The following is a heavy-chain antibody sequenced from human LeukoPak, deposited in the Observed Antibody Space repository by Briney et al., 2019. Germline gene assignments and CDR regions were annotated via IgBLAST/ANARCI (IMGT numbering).Heavy chain of an antibody. V-gene: IGHV4-38-2*02. D-gene: IGHD3-10*01. CDR3: ARGQEKYYYGSGIKRGKYCFDY. Sequence: SETLSLTCTVSGYSISSGYYWGWIRQPPGKGLEWIGEINHRGSTNYNPSLKSRVTISVDTSKNQFSLKLSAVTAADTAVYYCARGQEKYYYGSGIKRGKYCFDYWGQGTLVTVSS. CDR2: INHRGST. J-gene: IGHJ4*02. CDR1: GYSISSGYY.